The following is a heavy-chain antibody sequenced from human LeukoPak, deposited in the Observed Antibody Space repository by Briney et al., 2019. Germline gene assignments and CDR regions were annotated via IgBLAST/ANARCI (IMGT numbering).Heavy chain of an antibody. J-gene: IGHJ4*02. Sequence: GGSLRLSFAASGFTFSSYSMNWVRQAPGKGLEWVSSISSSSSYIYYADSVKGRFTISRDNAKNSLYLQMNSLRAEDTAVYYCARGEWNYYGSGYWGQGTLVTVSS. D-gene: IGHD3-10*01. CDR3: ARGEWNYYGSGY. CDR1: GFTFSSYS. V-gene: IGHV3-21*01. CDR2: ISSSSSYI.